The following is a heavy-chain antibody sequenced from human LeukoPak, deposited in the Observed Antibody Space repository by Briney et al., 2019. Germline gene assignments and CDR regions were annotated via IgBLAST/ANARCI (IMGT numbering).Heavy chain of an antibody. D-gene: IGHD3-10*01. Sequence: GGSLRLSCAASGFTFSSYSMNWVRQAPGKGLEWVSSISSSSSYIYYADSVKGRFTISRDNAKNSLYLQMNSLRVEDTAVYYCARGRGWYFDLWGRGTLVTVSS. CDR3: ARGRGWYFDL. CDR2: ISSSSSYI. CDR1: GFTFSSYS. J-gene: IGHJ2*01. V-gene: IGHV3-21*01.